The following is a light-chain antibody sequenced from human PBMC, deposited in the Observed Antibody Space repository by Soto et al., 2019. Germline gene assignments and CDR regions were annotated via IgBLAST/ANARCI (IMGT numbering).Light chain of an antibody. CDR2: GAS. V-gene: IGKV3-20*01. CDR1: QSVSSSY. Sequence: EIVLTQSPGTLSLSPGERATLSCRASQSVSSSYLAWYQQKPGQAPRLLIYGASSRATGIPDRSSGSGSGTDFTLTISRLEPEDLAVYYCQQYGSSPLAFGGGTKVEIK. CDR3: QQYGSSPLA. J-gene: IGKJ4*01.